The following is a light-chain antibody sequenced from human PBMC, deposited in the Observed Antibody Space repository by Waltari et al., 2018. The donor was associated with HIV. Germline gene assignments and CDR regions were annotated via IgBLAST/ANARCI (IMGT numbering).Light chain of an antibody. CDR3: QQGSSFPLT. V-gene: IGKV1-12*01. CDR2: DAP. Sequence: DIQMTQSPSSLSASIGDRVTLTCRASRGVATWVGWYQQRRGKAPRLLISDAPKLQRGVPQRFSGGGSGTHFTLNITGLQADDFGTYFCQQGSSFPLTCGGGTRLDIK. CDR1: RGVATW. J-gene: IGKJ4*01.